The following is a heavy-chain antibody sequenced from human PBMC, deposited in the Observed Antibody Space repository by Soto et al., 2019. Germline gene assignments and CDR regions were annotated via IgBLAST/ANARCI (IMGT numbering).Heavy chain of an antibody. CDR3: ARDPQLGSIAVAGTKKFDY. CDR2: INHSGST. J-gene: IGHJ4*02. Sequence: PSETLSLTCAVYCGSFSGYYWSWIRQPPGKGLEWIGEINHSGSTNYNPSLKSRVTISVDTSKNQFSLKLSSVTAADTAVYYCARDPQLGSIAVAGTKKFDYWGQGTLVTVSS. CDR1: CGSFSGYY. V-gene: IGHV4-34*01. D-gene: IGHD6-19*01.